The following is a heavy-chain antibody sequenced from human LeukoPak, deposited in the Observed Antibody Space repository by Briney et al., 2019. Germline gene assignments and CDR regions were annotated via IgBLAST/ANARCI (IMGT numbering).Heavy chain of an antibody. J-gene: IGHJ4*02. CDR3: ARYYRDDSGYYFDY. Sequence: PSXTLSLTCTVSGGSISSYYWSWIRQPPGKGLEWIGYIYYSGSTNYNPSLKSRVTISVDTSKNQFSLKLSSVTAADTAVYYCARYYRDDSGYYFDYWSQGTLVTVSS. V-gene: IGHV4-59*01. D-gene: IGHD3-22*01. CDR2: IYYSGST. CDR1: GGSISSYY.